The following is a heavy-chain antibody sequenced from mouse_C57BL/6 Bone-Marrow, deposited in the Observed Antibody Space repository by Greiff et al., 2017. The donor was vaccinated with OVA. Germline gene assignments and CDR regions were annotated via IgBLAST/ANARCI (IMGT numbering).Heavy chain of an antibody. CDR3: ARLGDYDEDY. J-gene: IGHJ2*01. D-gene: IGHD2-4*01. Sequence: QVQLKQSGPELVKPGASVKISCKASGYAFSSSWMNWVKQRPGKGLEWIGRIYPGDGDTNYNGKFKGKATLTADKSSSTAYMQLSSLTSEDSAVYFCARLGDYDEDYWGQGTTLTVSS. V-gene: IGHV1-82*01. CDR1: GYAFSSSW. CDR2: IYPGDGDT.